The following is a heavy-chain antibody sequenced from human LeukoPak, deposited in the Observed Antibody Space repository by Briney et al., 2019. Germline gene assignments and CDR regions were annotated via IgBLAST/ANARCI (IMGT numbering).Heavy chain of an antibody. D-gene: IGHD1-1*01. J-gene: IGHJ4*02. CDR3: ARGKEREPFDF. CDR2: IFTYNGDT. CDR1: GYTFISYG. Sequence: ASVKVSCKASGYTFISYGISWVRQAPGQGLEWVGWIFTYNGDTKYEKKFQGRVTMTKDSSTNTVYLELRSLRSDDTAVYYCARGKEREPFDFWGQGTLVTVSS. V-gene: IGHV1-18*01.